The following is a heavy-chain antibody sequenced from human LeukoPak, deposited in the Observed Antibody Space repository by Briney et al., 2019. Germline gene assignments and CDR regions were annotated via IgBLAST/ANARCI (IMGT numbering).Heavy chain of an antibody. V-gene: IGHV3-7*01. D-gene: IGHD3-10*01. J-gene: IGHJ4*02. CDR1: GFTFSNFW. CDR3: AILERMVRGGLDY. Sequence: PGGSLRLSCVASGFTFSNFWMRWVRQSPGKGLEWVANIKQDGREKFYVDSVKGRFTISRDNAKDSLYLQMNSLRAEDTAVYYCAILERMVRGGLDYWGQGIQVTVSS. CDR2: IKQDGREK.